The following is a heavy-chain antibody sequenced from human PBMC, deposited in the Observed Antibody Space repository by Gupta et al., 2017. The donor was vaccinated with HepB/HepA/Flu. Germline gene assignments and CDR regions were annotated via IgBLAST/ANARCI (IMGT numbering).Heavy chain of an antibody. Sequence: QVQLVESGGGVVQPGRSLRLSCAASGFTFSSYGMHWVRQAPGKGLEWVAVIWYDGSNKYYADSVKGRFTISRDNSKNTLYLQMNSLRAEDTAVYYCARDEVYSGQEGDAFDIWGQGTMVTVSS. D-gene: IGHD5-12*01. CDR1: GFTFSSYG. V-gene: IGHV3-33*01. CDR3: ARDEVYSGQEGDAFDI. CDR2: IWYDGSNK. J-gene: IGHJ3*02.